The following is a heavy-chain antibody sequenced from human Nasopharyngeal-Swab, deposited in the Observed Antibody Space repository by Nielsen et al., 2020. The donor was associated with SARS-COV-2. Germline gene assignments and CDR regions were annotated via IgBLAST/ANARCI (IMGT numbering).Heavy chain of an antibody. CDR3: ARYSSGWNFDY. J-gene: IGHJ4*02. Sequence: GGSLRLSCAASGFTFSSYGMHWVRQAPGKGLEWVSYISSSSSDTNYADSVKGRFIISRDNAKNSLYLQMNSLRAEDTAVYYCARYSSGWNFDYWGQGILVTVSS. CDR2: ISSSSSDT. D-gene: IGHD6-19*01. V-gene: IGHV3-48*01. CDR1: GFTFSSYG.